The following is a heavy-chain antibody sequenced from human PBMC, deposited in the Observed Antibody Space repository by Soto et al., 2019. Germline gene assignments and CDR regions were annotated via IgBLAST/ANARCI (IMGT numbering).Heavy chain of an antibody. CDR2: ISGSGGST. CDR3: AKRPLYSNYFDY. Sequence: PGGSLRLSCAASGFTFSSYAMNWVRQAPGKGLEWVSTISGSGGSTYYADSVKGRFTISRDNSKNTLYLQMNSLRAEDTAVFYCAKRPLYSNYFDYWGQGTLVTVSS. CDR1: GFTFSSYA. J-gene: IGHJ4*02. D-gene: IGHD4-4*01. V-gene: IGHV3-23*01.